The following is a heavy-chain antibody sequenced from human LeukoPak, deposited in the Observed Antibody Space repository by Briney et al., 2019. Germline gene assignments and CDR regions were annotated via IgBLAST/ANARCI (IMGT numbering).Heavy chain of an antibody. J-gene: IGHJ4*02. CDR3: ARSRSSPFDY. Sequence: GGSLRLSCVGSGFSFSTYGMTWVRQAPGKGLVWVSRINSDGSSTSYAGSVKGRFTISRDNAKNTLYLQMNSLRAEDTAVYYCARSRSSPFDYWGQGTLVTVSS. D-gene: IGHD6-6*01. CDR1: GFSFSTYG. V-gene: IGHV3-74*01. CDR2: INSDGSST.